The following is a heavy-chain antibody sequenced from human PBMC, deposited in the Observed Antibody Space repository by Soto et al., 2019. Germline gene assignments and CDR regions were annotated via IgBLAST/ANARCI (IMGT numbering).Heavy chain of an antibody. CDR2: INHSGST. CDR3: ARGPDSGSGSRLFDY. D-gene: IGHD3-10*01. CDR1: GGSLSGDY. J-gene: IGHJ4*02. V-gene: IGHV4-34*01. Sequence: QVQLQQWGAGLLKPSETLSLTCAVYGGSLSGDYWSWIRQSPGKGLEWIGEINHSGSTNYNPSLKSRLTISGDTSKNQFSLKLSSVTAADTAVYYCARGPDSGSGSRLFDYWGRGTLVTVSS.